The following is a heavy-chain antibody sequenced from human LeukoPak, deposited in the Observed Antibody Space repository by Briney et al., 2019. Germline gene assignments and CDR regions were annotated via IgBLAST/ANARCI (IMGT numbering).Heavy chain of an antibody. V-gene: IGHV3-33*08. D-gene: IGHD3-10*01. Sequence: GGSLRLSCVASGITFNSHAMHWVRQAPGKGLEWVAVISYDGSNEYYADSVKGRFTISRDNSKNTLYLQMNSLRAEDTAVYYCARELAGHYYGSGSSFDYWGQGTLVTVSS. CDR1: GITFNSHA. CDR3: ARELAGHYYGSGSSFDY. J-gene: IGHJ4*02. CDR2: ISYDGSNE.